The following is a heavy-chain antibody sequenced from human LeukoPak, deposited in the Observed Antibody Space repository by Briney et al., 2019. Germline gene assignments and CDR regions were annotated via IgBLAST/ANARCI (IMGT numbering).Heavy chain of an antibody. Sequence: GGSLRLSCAASGFTVSTNYMSWVRQAPGKGLEWVSVIYSDGRTYYADSVKGRFTISRDNSKNTLYLQMNSLRAEDTALYYCAKGTYYHTSGTSSTETFGENWGQGTLVTVSS. V-gene: IGHV3-53*01. CDR2: IYSDGRT. CDR1: GFTVSTNY. J-gene: IGHJ4*02. CDR3: AKGTYYHTSGTSSTETFGEN. D-gene: IGHD3-10*01.